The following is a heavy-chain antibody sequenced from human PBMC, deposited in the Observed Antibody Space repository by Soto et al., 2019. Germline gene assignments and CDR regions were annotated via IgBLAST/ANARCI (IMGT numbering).Heavy chain of an antibody. CDR2: IYYSGST. V-gene: IGHV4-39*01. CDR1: GGSISSSSYY. CDR3: ARPGTDTDYFDY. Sequence: SETLSLTCTVSGGSISSSSYYWGWIRQPPGKGLEWIGSIYYSGSTYYNPSLKSRVTISVDTSKNQFSLKLSSVTAADTAVYYCARPGTDTDYFDYWGQGTLVTVSS. J-gene: IGHJ4*02.